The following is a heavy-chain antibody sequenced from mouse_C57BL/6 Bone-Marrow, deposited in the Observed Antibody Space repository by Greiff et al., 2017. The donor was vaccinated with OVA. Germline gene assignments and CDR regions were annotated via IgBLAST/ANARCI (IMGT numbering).Heavy chain of an antibody. CDR3: TRSYSNYGDFDY. Sequence: QVQLQQSGAELVRPGASVTLSCKASGYTFTDYEMHWVKQTPVHGLEWIGAIDPETGGTAYNQKFKGKAILTADKSSSTAYMELHSLTSEDSAVYYCTRSYSNYGDFDYWGQGTTLTVSS. J-gene: IGHJ2*01. D-gene: IGHD2-5*01. CDR2: IDPETGGT. CDR1: GYTFTDYE. V-gene: IGHV1-15*01.